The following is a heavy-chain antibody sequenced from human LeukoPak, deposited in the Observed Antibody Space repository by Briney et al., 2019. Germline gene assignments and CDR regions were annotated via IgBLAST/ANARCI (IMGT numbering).Heavy chain of an antibody. D-gene: IGHD6-19*01. CDR3: ARSSGWFFYFDY. CDR2: IYYSGGT. J-gene: IGHJ4*02. Sequence: PPETLSLTCTVSGGSISSYYWSWIRQPPGKGLEWIGYIYYSGGTSYNPSLKSRVTISLDTSKNQFSLKLNSVTAADTAVYYCARSSGWFFYFDYWGQGTLVPVSS. V-gene: IGHV4-59*08. CDR1: GGSISSYY.